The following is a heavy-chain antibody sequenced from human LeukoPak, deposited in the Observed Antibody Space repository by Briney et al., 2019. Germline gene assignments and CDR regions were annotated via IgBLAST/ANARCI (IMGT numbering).Heavy chain of an antibody. CDR1: GGSISSGGYY. CDR3: ARGWRNYYDSSGYSAPFDY. CDR2: IYYSGST. J-gene: IGHJ4*02. V-gene: IGHV4-31*03. D-gene: IGHD3-22*01. Sequence: KSSETLSLTCTVSGGSISSGGYYWSWIRQHPGKGLEWIGYIYYSGSTYYNPSLKSRVTISVDTSKNQFSLKLSSVTAADTAVYYCARGWRNYYDSSGYSAPFDYWGQGTLVTVSS.